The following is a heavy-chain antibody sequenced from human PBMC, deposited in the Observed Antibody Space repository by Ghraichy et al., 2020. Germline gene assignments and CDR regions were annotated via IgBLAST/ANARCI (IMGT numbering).Heavy chain of an antibody. D-gene: IGHD3-22*01. J-gene: IGHJ5*02. CDR2: IQYSGST. Sequence: SETLSLTCTVSGGSIRGDYWSWIRQRPRQGLELMCFIQYSGSTNYNLSPQSRLTILVATSKNQFSLQLTSLTAAGTAVYYCARQRDHFSSGFNGFDPWGQGTLVTVSS. V-gene: IGHV4-59*08. CDR3: ARQRDHFSSGFNGFDP. CDR1: GGSIRGDY.